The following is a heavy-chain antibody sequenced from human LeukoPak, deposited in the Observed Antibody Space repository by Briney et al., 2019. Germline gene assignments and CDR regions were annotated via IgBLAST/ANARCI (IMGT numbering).Heavy chain of an antibody. J-gene: IGHJ6*02. Sequence: ASVKVSCKASGYTFTGSYMHWVRQAPGQGLEWMGWINPNSGGTNYAQKFQGRVTMTRDTSISTAYMELSRLRSDDTAVYYCARDGDYYGSGNYYYGMDVWGQGTTVTVSS. CDR3: ARDGDYYGSGNYYYGMDV. V-gene: IGHV1-2*02. CDR1: GYTFTGSY. D-gene: IGHD3-10*01. CDR2: INPNSGGT.